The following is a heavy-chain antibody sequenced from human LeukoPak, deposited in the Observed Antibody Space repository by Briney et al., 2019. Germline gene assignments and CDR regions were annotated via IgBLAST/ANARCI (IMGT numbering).Heavy chain of an antibody. J-gene: IGHJ5*02. V-gene: IGHV1-8*01. Sequence: ASVKVSCKASGYTFTSYDINWVRQATGQGLEWMGWMNPNSGNTGYAQKFQGRVTMTRNTSISTAYMELSSLRSEDTAVYYCAGQGRKSGIAVAGRGRSYWFDPWGQGTLVTVSS. CDR2: MNPNSGNT. CDR1: GYTFTSYD. CDR3: AGQGRKSGIAVAGRGRSYWFDP. D-gene: IGHD6-19*01.